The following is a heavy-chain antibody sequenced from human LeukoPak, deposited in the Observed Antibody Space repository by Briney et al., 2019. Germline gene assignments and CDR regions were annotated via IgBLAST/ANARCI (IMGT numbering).Heavy chain of an antibody. D-gene: IGHD2-2*01. Sequence: ASVKASCKASGGTFSSYAISWVRQAPGQGLEWMGGIIPIFGTANYAQKFQGRVTITADESTSTAYMELSSLRSEDTAVYYCARDPIVVVPAAMEAQVYPWGQGTLVTVSS. CDR1: GGTFSSYA. CDR3: ARDPIVVVPAAMEAQVYP. V-gene: IGHV1-69*13. J-gene: IGHJ5*02. CDR2: IIPIFGTA.